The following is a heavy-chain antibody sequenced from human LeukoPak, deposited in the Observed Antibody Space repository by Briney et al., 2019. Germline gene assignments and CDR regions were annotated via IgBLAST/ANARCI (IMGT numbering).Heavy chain of an antibody. CDR3: ATYRQVLLPFES. J-gene: IGHJ4*02. CDR1: GFTFSTFA. CDR2: IFPSGGEI. Sequence: GGSLRLSCAASGFTFSTFAMIWVRQPPGKGLEWVSSIFPSGGEIHYADSVRGRFTISRDNSKSTLSLQMNSLRAEDTATYYCATYRQVLLPFESWGQGTLVTVSS. V-gene: IGHV3-23*01. D-gene: IGHD2-8*02.